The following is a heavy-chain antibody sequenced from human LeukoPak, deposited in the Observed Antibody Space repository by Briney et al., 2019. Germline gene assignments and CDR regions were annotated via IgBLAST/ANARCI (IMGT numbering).Heavy chain of an antibody. CDR2: ISAYNGNT. J-gene: IGHJ4*02. D-gene: IGHD3-22*01. CDR1: GYTFTSYG. Sequence: ASVKVSCKASGYTFTSYGISWVRQAPGQGLEWMGWISAYNGNTNYAQKLQGRVTMTTDTSTSTAYMEPRSLGSDDTAVYYCARGSYASSGYYSDYWGQGTLVTVSS. CDR3: ARGSYASSGYYSDY. V-gene: IGHV1-18*01.